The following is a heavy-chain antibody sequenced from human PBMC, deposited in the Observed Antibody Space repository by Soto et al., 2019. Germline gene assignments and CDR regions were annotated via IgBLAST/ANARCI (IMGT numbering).Heavy chain of an antibody. D-gene: IGHD4-17*01. CDR2: ISSDGSST. CDR1: GFTFSSYW. CDR3: ARVLVYGDYQADAFDI. V-gene: IGHV3-74*01. Sequence: EVQLVESGGGLVQPGGSLRLSCAASGFTFSSYWMHWVRQAPGRGLVWVSRISSDGSSTTYADSVKGRFTISRDNANNKVYLQMNSLRAEDTAVYSCARVLVYGDYQADAFDIWGQGTMVTVSS. J-gene: IGHJ3*02.